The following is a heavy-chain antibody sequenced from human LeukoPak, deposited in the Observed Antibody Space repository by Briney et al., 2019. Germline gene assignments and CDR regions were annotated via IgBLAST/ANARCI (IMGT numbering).Heavy chain of an antibody. CDR3: ARGGATTLFDY. CDR1: GFTFSSYA. Sequence: PGGSLRLSCAASGFTFSSYAMHWLRQAPGKGLEYVSAITSNGDKTYYGNSVKGRFTISRDNSKNTLYLQMGSLSIEDVAVYYCARGGATTLFDYWGQGTLVTVSS. V-gene: IGHV3-64*01. CDR2: ITSNGDKT. J-gene: IGHJ4*02. D-gene: IGHD1-26*01.